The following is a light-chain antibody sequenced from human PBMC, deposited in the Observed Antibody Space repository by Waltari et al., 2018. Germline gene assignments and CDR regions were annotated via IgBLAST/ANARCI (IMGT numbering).Light chain of an antibody. Sequence: EIVLTQSPATLSLSPGERATLHCRASHSVSRYLAWYKQKPGQAHRLLIYDASNRATGIPARFSGSGSGTDFTLTISSLEPEDFAVYYCQQRSNWLTFGGGTKVEIK. CDR3: QQRSNWLT. V-gene: IGKV3-11*01. CDR1: HSVSRY. J-gene: IGKJ4*01. CDR2: DAS.